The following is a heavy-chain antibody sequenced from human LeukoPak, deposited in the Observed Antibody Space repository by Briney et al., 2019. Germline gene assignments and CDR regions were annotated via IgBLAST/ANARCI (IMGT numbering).Heavy chain of an antibody. CDR3: ARRGSENYYVDY. J-gene: IGHJ4*02. D-gene: IGHD3-10*01. V-gene: IGHV4-39*01. Sequence: SETLSLTCTVSGGSISSGSYYWSWIRQPAGKGLEWIGTICYTGNTYYNPSLKSRVTISVDTSKNQFSLKLSSVTAADTAVYYCARRGSENYYVDYWGQGSLVTVSS. CDR1: GGSISSGSYY. CDR2: ICYTGNT.